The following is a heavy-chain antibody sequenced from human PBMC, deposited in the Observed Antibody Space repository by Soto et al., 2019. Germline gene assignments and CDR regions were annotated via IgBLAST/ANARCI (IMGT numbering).Heavy chain of an antibody. V-gene: IGHV3-33*08. D-gene: IGHD2-2*01. CDR1: GFTFSDYY. J-gene: IGHJ6*03. CDR2: IWYDGSNK. Sequence: GGSLRLSCAASGFTFSDYYMSWIRQAPGKGLEWVAVIWYDGSNKYYADSVKGRFTISRDNSKNTLYLQMNSLRAEDTAVYYCARDRVVVVPAAIYYYMDVWGKGTTVTV. CDR3: ARDRVVVVPAAIYYYMDV.